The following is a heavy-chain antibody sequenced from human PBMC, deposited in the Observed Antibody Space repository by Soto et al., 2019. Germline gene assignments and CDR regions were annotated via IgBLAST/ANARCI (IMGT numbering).Heavy chain of an antibody. CDR1: GLTFGSYA. Sequence: SLRLSCTGSGLTFGSYALSWVRQAPGKGLEWVGVIRSEANGGTTDYAASVKGRITISRDDSKSIAYMEINSLQTEDTAVYYCTRYYYESSGYYVYWGQGALVTVSS. CDR2: IRSEANGGTT. J-gene: IGHJ4*02. CDR3: TRYYYESSGYYVY. V-gene: IGHV3-49*04. D-gene: IGHD3-22*01.